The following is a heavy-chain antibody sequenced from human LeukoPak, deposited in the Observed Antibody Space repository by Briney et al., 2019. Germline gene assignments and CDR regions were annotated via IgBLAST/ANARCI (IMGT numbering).Heavy chain of an antibody. V-gene: IGHV4-59*01. CDR2: IYYSGST. D-gene: IGHD3-9*01. CDR1: GGPISSYY. J-gene: IGHJ5*02. CDR3: ARSRRYLNWFDP. Sequence: SETLSLTCTVSGGPISSYYWSWIRQPPGKGLEWIGYIYYSGSTNYNPSLKSRVTISVDTSKNQFSLKLSSVTAADTAVYYCARSRRYLNWFDPWGQGTLVTVSS.